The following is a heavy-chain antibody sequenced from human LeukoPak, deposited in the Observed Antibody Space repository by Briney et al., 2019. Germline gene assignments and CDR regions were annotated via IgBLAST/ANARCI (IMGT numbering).Heavy chain of an antibody. D-gene: IGHD3-22*01. Sequence: PGGSLRLSCAASGFAFSSYAMSWVRQAPGKGLEYVSAISGSGDSTYYADSVKGRFTISRDNSKSTLYLQMNSLRAEDTAVYYCAKLMGPHYFDTSGSSRASDYWGQGTLVTVSS. CDR2: ISGSGDST. CDR3: AKLMGPHYFDTSGSSRASDY. V-gene: IGHV3-23*01. J-gene: IGHJ4*02. CDR1: GFAFSSYA.